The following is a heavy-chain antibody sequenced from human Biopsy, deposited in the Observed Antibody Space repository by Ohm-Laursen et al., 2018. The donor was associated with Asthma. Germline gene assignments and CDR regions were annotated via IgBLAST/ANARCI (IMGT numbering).Heavy chain of an antibody. D-gene: IGHD6-19*01. J-gene: IGHJ4*02. CDR2: ISYDGSSI. CDR3: AKEGVAGTHIED. CDR1: RFTYE. Sequence: SLRLSCSASRFTYEMHWVRQAPGKGLEWVAVISYDGSSIYYADSVKGRYAISRDNSKNTLSLQMNSLTAEDTAVYYCAKEGVAGTHIEDWGQGTLVTVSS. V-gene: IGHV3-30*09.